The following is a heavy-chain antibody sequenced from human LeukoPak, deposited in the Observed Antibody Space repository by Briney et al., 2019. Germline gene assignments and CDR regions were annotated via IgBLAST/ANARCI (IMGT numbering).Heavy chain of an antibody. V-gene: IGHV3-23*01. Sequence: GPMRLSCAASGFTFSSYDMSWGRQAPRRGLVWVSTIIGSGDSTYYADSVTGRLTMSRDHSKSTLYLRMNSLRAEDTAVYYCAKSAPDYWGQGTLVTVSS. J-gene: IGHJ4*02. CDR1: GFTFSSYD. CDR2: IIGSGDST. CDR3: AKSAPDY.